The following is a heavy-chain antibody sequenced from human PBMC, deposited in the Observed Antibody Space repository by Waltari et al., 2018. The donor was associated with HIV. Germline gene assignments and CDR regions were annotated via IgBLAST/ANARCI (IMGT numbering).Heavy chain of an antibody. CDR1: GGSISSGGYY. J-gene: IGHJ4*02. CDR2: IYYSGST. CDR3: AREAVAGQFDY. Sequence: QVQLQESGPGLVKPSQTLSPNCTVPGGSISSGGYYWSWIRQHPGKGLEWIGYIYYSGSTYYNPSLKSRVTISVDTSKNQFSLKLSSVTAADTAVYYCAREAVAGQFDYWGQGTLVTVSS. D-gene: IGHD6-19*01. V-gene: IGHV4-31*03.